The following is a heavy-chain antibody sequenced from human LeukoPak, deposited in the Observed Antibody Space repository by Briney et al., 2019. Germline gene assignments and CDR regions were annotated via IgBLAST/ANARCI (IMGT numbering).Heavy chain of an antibody. Sequence: ASVKVSCKASGGTFSSYAISWVRQAPGQGLEWMGGIIPIFGTANYAQKFQGRVTITADESTGTAYMELSSLRSEDTAVYYCARGQNWSGYYIAYYYYGMDVWGQGTTVTVSS. V-gene: IGHV1-69*01. J-gene: IGHJ6*02. CDR1: GGTFSSYA. D-gene: IGHD3-3*01. CDR2: IIPIFGTA. CDR3: ARGQNWSGYYIAYYYYGMDV.